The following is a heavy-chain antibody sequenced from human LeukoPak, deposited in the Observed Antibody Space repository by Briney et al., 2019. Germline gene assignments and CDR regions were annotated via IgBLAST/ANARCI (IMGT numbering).Heavy chain of an antibody. CDR3: ARAEYDYGDYGPPDY. CDR1: GFIFSNYG. Sequence: KTGGSLRLSCAASGFIFSNYGMSWVRQAPGKGLEWVSSISFSSTHIYYADSIQGRFTISRGNAKNSLYLQMNSLRAEDTAVYYCARAEYDYGDYGPPDYWGQGTLVTVSS. V-gene: IGHV3-21*01. J-gene: IGHJ4*02. D-gene: IGHD4-17*01. CDR2: ISFSSTHI.